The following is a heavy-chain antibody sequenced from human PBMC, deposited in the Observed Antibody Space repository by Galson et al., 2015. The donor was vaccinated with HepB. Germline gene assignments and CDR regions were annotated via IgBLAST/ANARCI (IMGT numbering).Heavy chain of an antibody. CDR2: ITSSSKTI. Sequence: SLRLSCAASGFTFSIYSMSWVRQAPGKGLEWISYITSSSKTIYYADSVKGRFTISRDNAKNSLYLQMKSLRAEDTGVYYCVSGYTSTWSENKDYFDYWGQGTLVTVSS. D-gene: IGHD6-13*01. J-gene: IGHJ4*02. V-gene: IGHV3-48*04. CDR1: GFTFSIYS. CDR3: VSGYTSTWSENKDYFDY.